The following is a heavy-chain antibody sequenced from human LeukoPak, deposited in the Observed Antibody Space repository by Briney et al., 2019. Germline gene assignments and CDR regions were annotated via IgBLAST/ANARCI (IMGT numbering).Heavy chain of an antibody. J-gene: IGHJ4*02. Sequence: SETLSLTCAVYGGSFSGYYWSWIRQPPGKGLEWIGEINHSGSTNYNPSLKSRVTISVDTSKNQFSLKLGSVTAADTAVYYCARVSRQRYYYDSXGXLDYWGQGTLVTVSS. D-gene: IGHD3-22*01. CDR3: ARVSRQRYYYDSXGXLDY. V-gene: IGHV4-34*01. CDR2: INHSGST. CDR1: GGSFSGYY.